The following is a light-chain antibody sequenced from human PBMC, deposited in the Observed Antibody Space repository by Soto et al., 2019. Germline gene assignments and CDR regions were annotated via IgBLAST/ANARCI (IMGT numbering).Light chain of an antibody. J-gene: IGLJ2*01. V-gene: IGLV1-44*01. CDR1: SSNIGTNT. CDR2: SDN. CDR3: AAWDVSLVV. Sequence: QSVLTQPPSASGTPGQRVTISCSGSSSNIGTNTVIWYQQLPGAAPRLLIDSDNQRPSGVPDRFSGSKSGTTASLAISGLQSEDEADYYCAAWDVSLVVFGGGTKLTVL.